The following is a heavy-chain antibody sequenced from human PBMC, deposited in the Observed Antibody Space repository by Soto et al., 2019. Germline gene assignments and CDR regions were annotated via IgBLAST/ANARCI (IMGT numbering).Heavy chain of an antibody. J-gene: IGHJ4*02. CDR2: IGTAGDT. CDR1: GFTFSSYD. D-gene: IGHD3-9*01. Sequence: PGGSLRLSCAASGFTFSSYDMHWVRQATGKGLEWVSAIGTAGDTYYPGSVKGRFTISRENAKNSLYLQMNSLRAGDTAVYYCARGRLRYFDWLPNYYFDYWGQGTLVTVSS. V-gene: IGHV3-13*01. CDR3: ARGRLRYFDWLPNYYFDY.